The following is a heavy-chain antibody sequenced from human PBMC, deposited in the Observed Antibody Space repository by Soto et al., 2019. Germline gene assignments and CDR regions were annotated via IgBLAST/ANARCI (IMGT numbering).Heavy chain of an antibody. CDR3: ARDRPGKSSPHSWPFALDFYGMDV. D-gene: IGHD6-6*01. J-gene: IGHJ6*02. CDR1: GFNVSSNY. V-gene: IGHV3-53*01. CDR2: IYSGGST. Sequence: GGSLRLSCAASGFNVSSNYMSWVRQAPGKGLEWVSVIYSGGSTYYADSVKGRFTISRDNSKNTLYLQMNSLRAEDTAVYYCARDRPGKSSPHSWPFALDFYGMDVWGQGTTVTVSS.